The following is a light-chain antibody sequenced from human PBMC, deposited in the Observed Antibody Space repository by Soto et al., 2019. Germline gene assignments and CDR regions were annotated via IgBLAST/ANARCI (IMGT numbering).Light chain of an antibody. V-gene: IGLV2-14*01. CDR3: SSYTSSRTYVV. CDR2: DVS. CDR1: SSDVGGYNH. Sequence: QSALTQPASVSGSPGQSITISCTGTSSDVGGYNHVSWYQQHPGKAPKLMIYDVSNRPSGVSNRFSGSKSGNTASLTISGLQAEDEADYYCSSYTSSRTYVVFGGGTKLTVL. J-gene: IGLJ2*01.